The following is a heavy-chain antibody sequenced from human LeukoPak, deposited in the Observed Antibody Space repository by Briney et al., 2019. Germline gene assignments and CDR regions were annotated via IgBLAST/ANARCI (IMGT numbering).Heavy chain of an antibody. D-gene: IGHD3-10*01. Sequence: SVKVSCKASGGTFINYAFSWVRQAPGQGLEWMGKIIPIHGISNYAQKFQGRVTITADKSTSTAYMELSSLRSEDTAVYYCAREDYYGSGSYYSFEFWGQGTRVTVSS. CDR3: AREDYYGSGSYYSFEF. CDR2: IIPIHGIS. J-gene: IGHJ4*02. V-gene: IGHV1-69*04. CDR1: GGTFINYA.